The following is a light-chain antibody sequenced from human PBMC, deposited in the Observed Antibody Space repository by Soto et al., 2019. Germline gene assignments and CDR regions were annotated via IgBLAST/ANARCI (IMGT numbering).Light chain of an antibody. V-gene: IGKV3-15*01. CDR2: GAS. Sequence: EIVMTQSPATLSVSPGERVTLSCRASQSVTGFLGWYQQKPGQPPRLLIYGASTRARGIPARFSGSGSGTEFSLTISSLQSEDFAVYYCQQYHNWPATFGQGTKVEV. J-gene: IGKJ1*01. CDR3: QQYHNWPAT. CDR1: QSVTGF.